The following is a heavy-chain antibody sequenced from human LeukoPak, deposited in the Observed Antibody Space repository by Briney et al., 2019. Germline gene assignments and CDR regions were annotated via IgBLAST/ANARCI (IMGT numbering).Heavy chain of an antibody. CDR2: INSDGSST. D-gene: IGHD1-26*01. V-gene: IGHV3-74*01. Sequence: GGSLRLSCAASGFTFSSHWMHWVRQVPGKGLVWVSRINSDGSSTSYADFVKGRFTISRDNARNTLYLQMNSLRAEDTAVYYCAGLSREYFDYWGQGTLVTVSS. J-gene: IGHJ4*02. CDR1: GFTFSSHW. CDR3: AGLSREYFDY.